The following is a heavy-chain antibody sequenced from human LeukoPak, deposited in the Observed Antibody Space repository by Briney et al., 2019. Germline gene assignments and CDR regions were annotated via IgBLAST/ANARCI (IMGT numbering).Heavy chain of an antibody. D-gene: IGHD3-3*01. CDR1: GFTFSSYA. CDR3: AKDLPPRGTNTIFGEVTISDY. V-gene: IGHV3-23*01. J-gene: IGHJ4*02. CDR2: ISGSGGST. Sequence: GGSLRLSCAASGFTFSSYAMSWVRQAPGKGLEWVSAISGSGGSTYYADSVKGRFTISRDNSKNTLYLQMNSLRAEDTAVYYCAKDLPPRGTNTIFGEVTISDYWGQGTLVTVSS.